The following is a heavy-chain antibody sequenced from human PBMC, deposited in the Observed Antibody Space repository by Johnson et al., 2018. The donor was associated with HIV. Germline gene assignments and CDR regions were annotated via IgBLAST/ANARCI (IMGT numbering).Heavy chain of an antibody. CDR2: ISGSGGST. D-gene: IGHD1-26*01. CDR1: GFIFSNYA. CDR3: ARGGGVVGNAFDI. V-gene: IGHV3-23*04. Sequence: VQLVESGGGLVQPGGSLRLSCAASGFIFSNYAMAWVRQAPGKGLEWVSSISGSGGSTYFADSVKGRFTISRDNSKNTLYLQMNSLRAGDTAVYYCARGGGVVGNAFDIWGQGTMVTVSS. J-gene: IGHJ3*02.